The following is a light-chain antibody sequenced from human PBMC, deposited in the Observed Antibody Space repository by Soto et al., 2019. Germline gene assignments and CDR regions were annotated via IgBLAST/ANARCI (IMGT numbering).Light chain of an antibody. CDR1: QSVASN. CDR3: QQYTNWPPFT. Sequence: EIGMTQSPVTLSVSPGERATLSCRAIQSVASNLAWYQQKPGQAPRLLIYGASTRATGIPARVSGTGFGTAFTLTISSLQSEDFAVYYCQQYTNWPPFTFGPGTKVDIK. J-gene: IGKJ3*01. CDR2: GAS. V-gene: IGKV3-15*01.